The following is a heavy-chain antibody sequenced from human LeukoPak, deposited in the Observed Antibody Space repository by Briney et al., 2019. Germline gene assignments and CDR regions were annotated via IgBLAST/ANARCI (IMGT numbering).Heavy chain of an antibody. V-gene: IGHV4-39*02. J-gene: IGHJ6*03. CDR1: GVSISSSNSY. CDR3: ARETSQKGAHYMDV. D-gene: IGHD3-16*01. Sequence: TSETLSLTCTVSGVSISSSNSYWGWIRQPPGKGLEWIGSIYYSGNTYYNASLKSQVSISIDTSKNQFSLKMSSVTAADTGVYYCARETSQKGAHYMDVWGKGTTVTISS. CDR2: IYYSGNT.